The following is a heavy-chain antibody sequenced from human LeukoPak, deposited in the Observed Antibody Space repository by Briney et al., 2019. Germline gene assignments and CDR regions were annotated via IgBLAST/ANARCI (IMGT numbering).Heavy chain of an antibody. CDR3: ASSNYYFEY. Sequence: SQTLSLTCAISGDSVSSNSAAWNCIRQSPSRGLEWLGRTYYRSKWYNDYAVSVRSRININADTSKNQFSLQLDSVTPEDTAVYYCASSNYYFEYWGQGTLVTVSS. CDR1: GDSVSSNSAA. V-gene: IGHV6-1*01. CDR2: TYYRSKWYN. J-gene: IGHJ4*02.